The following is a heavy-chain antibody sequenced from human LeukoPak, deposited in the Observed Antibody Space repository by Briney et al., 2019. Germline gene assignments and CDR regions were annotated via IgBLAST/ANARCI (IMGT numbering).Heavy chain of an antibody. D-gene: IGHD5-24*01. CDR3: ARANPRDGYNYDAFDI. CDR2: ISSSSSYI. CDR1: GFTFSSYS. J-gene: IGHJ3*02. V-gene: IGHV3-21*01. Sequence: GGSLRLSCAASGFTFSSYSMNWVRQAPGKGLEWVSSISSSSSYIYYAHSVKGRFTISRDNAKNSLYLQMNSLRAEDTAVYYCARANPRDGYNYDAFDIWSQGTMVTVSS.